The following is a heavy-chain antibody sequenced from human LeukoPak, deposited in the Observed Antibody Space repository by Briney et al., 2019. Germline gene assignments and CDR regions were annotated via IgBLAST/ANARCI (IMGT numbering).Heavy chain of an antibody. CDR1: GFTFSSYA. CDR3: AKDVAGVRGVRGGFDY. J-gene: IGHJ4*02. CDR2: ICGSGDST. D-gene: IGHD3-10*01. V-gene: IGHV3-23*01. Sequence: GXSLRLSCAASGFTFSSYAMSWVRQAPGKGLEWVSAICGSGDSTYYADSVKGRVAISRDNSKNTLYLQMNSLRAEDTAIYYCAKDVAGVRGVRGGFDYWGQGTLVTVSS.